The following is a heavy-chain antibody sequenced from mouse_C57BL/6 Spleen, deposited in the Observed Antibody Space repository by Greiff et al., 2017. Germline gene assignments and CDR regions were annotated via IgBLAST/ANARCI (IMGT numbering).Heavy chain of an antibody. CDR3: ARVTVVAYYFDD. J-gene: IGHJ2*01. Sequence: ESGPGLVKPSQSLSLTCSVTGYSITSGYYWNWIRQFPGNKLEWMGYISYDGSNNYNPSLKNRISITRDTSKNQFFLKLNSVTTEDTATYYCARVTVVAYYFDDWGQGTTLTVSS. V-gene: IGHV3-6*01. CDR2: ISYDGSN. CDR1: GYSITSGYY. D-gene: IGHD1-1*01.